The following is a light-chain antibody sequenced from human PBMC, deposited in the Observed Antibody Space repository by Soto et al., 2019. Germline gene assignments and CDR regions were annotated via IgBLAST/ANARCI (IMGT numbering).Light chain of an antibody. CDR2: WAS. CDR3: QQYYSTPRT. V-gene: IGKV4-1*01. Sequence: DIVMTQSPDSLAVSLGERATINCKSSQSVLYSSNNKNYLAWYQHKPGQPPKLLIYWASTRESGVPDRFSGSGSGTDFTLTISSLQAEDVAVYYFQQYYSTPRTFGQGTKVELK. J-gene: IGKJ1*01. CDR1: QSVLYSSNNKNY.